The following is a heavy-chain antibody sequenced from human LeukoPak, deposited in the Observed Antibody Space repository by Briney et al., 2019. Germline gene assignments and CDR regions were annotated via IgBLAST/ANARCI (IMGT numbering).Heavy chain of an antibody. CDR3: AKDTYEVGTTNFDY. CDR2: VSGSGGSK. V-gene: IGHV3-23*01. J-gene: IGHJ4*02. CDR1: GFTFNNYA. Sequence: PGGSLRLSCAASGFTFNNYAMSWVRQAPGKGLEWVSGVSGSGGSKYYADSVKGQFTISRDKSKNTLYLQMNSLRVEDTALYYCAKDTYEVGTTNFDYWGQGTLVTVSS. D-gene: IGHD1-26*01.